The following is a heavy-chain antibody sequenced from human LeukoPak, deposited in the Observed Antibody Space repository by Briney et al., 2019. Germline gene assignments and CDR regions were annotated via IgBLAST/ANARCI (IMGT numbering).Heavy chain of an antibody. CDR3: ARDGDYYDSSGYYSSYFDY. CDR2: INPSGGST. D-gene: IGHD3-22*01. J-gene: IGHJ4*02. CDR1: GYTFTSYY. V-gene: IGHV1-46*01. Sequence: GASVKVSCKASGYTFTSYYMHWVRQAPGQGLEWMGIINPSGGSTSYAQKFQGRVTMIRDTSTSTVYMELSSLRSEDTAVYYCARDGDYYDSSGYYSSYFDYWGQGTLVTVSS.